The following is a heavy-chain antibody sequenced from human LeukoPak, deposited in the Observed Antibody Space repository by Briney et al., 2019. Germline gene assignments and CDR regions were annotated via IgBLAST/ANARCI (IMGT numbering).Heavy chain of an antibody. D-gene: IGHD3-10*01. CDR1: GFTFGNYA. Sequence: PGGSLRLSCAASGFTFGNYAMSWARQAPGKGLEWVSAISGYGGTTYYADSVKGRFTISRDNSKNTLYLQMNSLRAEDTAVYYCAKSGGSGPHYGMDVRGQGTTVTVSS. V-gene: IGHV3-23*01. CDR2: ISGYGGTT. J-gene: IGHJ6*02. CDR3: AKSGGSGPHYGMDV.